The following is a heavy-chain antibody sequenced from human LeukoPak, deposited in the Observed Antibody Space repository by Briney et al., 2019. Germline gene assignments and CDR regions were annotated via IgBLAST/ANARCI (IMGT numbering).Heavy chain of an antibody. CDR2: ISYDGSNK. V-gene: IGHV3-30-3*01. CDR3: AKDLYGDYFKAFYYYGMDV. CDR1: GFTFSSYA. D-gene: IGHD4-17*01. J-gene: IGHJ6*02. Sequence: QTGGSLRLSCAASGFTFSSYAMHWVRQAPGKGLEWVAVISYDGSNKYYADSVKGRFTISRDNSKNTLYLQMNSLRAEDTAVYYCAKDLYGDYFKAFYYYGMDVWGQGTTVTVSS.